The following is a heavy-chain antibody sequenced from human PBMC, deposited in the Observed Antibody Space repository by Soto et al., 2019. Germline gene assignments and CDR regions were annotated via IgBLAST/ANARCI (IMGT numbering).Heavy chain of an antibody. J-gene: IGHJ6*02. D-gene: IGHD6-13*01. CDR2: ISSSSSYI. V-gene: IGHV3-21*01. CDR1: GFTFSSYS. CDR3: ARDGEAAAGRDPYYYYYGMDV. Sequence: EVQLVESGGGLVKPGGSLRLSCAASGFTFSSYSMNWVRQAPGKGLEWVSSISSSSSYIYYADSVKGRFTISRDNAKNSLYLQMNSLRAEDTAVYYCARDGEAAAGRDPYYYYYGMDVWGQGTTVTVSS.